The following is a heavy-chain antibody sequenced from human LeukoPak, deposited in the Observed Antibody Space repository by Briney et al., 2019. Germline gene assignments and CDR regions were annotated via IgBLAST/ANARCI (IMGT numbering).Heavy chain of an antibody. Sequence: GGSLRLSCAASGFTFSSYTMNWVRQAPGNGREWASSISSSSSYIFSADSMKGRFTISSDNAKDSLYLQMNSLRAEDTAVYYCVRAVYCSGGSCYSGMDVWGQGTTVSVSS. V-gene: IGHV3-21*01. D-gene: IGHD2-15*01. CDR3: VRAVYCSGGSCYSGMDV. CDR2: ISSSSSYI. J-gene: IGHJ6*02. CDR1: GFTFSSYT.